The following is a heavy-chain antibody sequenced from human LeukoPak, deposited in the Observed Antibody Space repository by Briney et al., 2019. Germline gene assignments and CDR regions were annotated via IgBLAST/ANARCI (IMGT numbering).Heavy chain of an antibody. CDR3: ARPASRGVGRYFDL. Sequence: GGSLRLSCAASGFTVGNYAMSWVRQAPGKGLEWVSALSGSGDNTYYADSVKGRFTISRDNSKNTLYLQMNSLRAEDTALYYCARPASRGVGRYFDLWGRGSLVTVSS. J-gene: IGHJ2*01. D-gene: IGHD3-10*01. CDR2: LSGSGDNT. CDR1: GFTVGNYA. V-gene: IGHV3-23*01.